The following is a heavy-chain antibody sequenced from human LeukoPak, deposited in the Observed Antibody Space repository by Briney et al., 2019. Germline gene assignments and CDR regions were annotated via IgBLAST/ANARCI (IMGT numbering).Heavy chain of an antibody. J-gene: IGHJ3*02. D-gene: IGHD3-16*01. CDR2: MSSSGSII. CDR1: GFTFSSYE. V-gene: IGHV3-48*03. Sequence: PGGSLRLSCAASGFTFSSYEMNWVRQAPGKGLEWVSYMSSSGSIIYYADSVKGRFTISRDNAKNSLFLQMNSLRAEDTAVYYCARHDGDGFDIWGQGTMVTVAS. CDR3: ARHDGDGFDI.